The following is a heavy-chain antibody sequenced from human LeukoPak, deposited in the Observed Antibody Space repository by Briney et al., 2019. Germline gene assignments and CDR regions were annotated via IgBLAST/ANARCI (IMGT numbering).Heavy chain of an antibody. J-gene: IGHJ4*02. Sequence: ASVKVSCKASGYTFTGYYMHWVRQAPGQGLEWMGWINPNSGGTNYAQKFQGRVTMTRDTSISTAYMELSRLRSDDTAVYYCASTNIVATAYFDYWGQGTLVTVSS. CDR1: GYTFTGYY. CDR3: ASTNIVATAYFDY. D-gene: IGHD5-12*01. CDR2: INPNSGGT. V-gene: IGHV1-2*02.